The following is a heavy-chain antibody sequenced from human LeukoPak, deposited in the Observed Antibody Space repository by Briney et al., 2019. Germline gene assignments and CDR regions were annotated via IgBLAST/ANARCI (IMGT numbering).Heavy chain of an antibody. CDR2: ISAYNGNT. Sequence: ASVKVSCKASGYTFTSYGISWVRQAPGQGREWMGWISAYNGNTNYAQKLQGRVTMTTDTSTSTAYMELRSLRSDDTAVYYCARDGTYYDFWSGKDYWGQGTLVTVSS. CDR3: ARDGTYYDFWSGKDY. V-gene: IGHV1-18*01. J-gene: IGHJ4*02. CDR1: GYTFTSYG. D-gene: IGHD3-3*01.